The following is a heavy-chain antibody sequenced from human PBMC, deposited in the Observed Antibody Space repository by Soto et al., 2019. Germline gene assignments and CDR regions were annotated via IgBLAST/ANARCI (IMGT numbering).Heavy chain of an antibody. CDR3: ARHAGHYFDY. Sequence: PSETLSLTCAVYSGTFSVYYWSLIRQPPGKGLEWIGEIYHSLSIVYNPYLKSRVTISGDSSKNQFSLKLSSVNAADTAVYYCARHAGHYFDYSGQGPLVTVSS. V-gene: IGHV4-34*01. CDR2: IYHSLSI. CDR1: SGTFSVYY. J-gene: IGHJ4*02. D-gene: IGHD3-10*01.